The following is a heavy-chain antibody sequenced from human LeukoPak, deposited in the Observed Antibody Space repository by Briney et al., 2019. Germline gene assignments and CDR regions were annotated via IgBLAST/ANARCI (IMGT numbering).Heavy chain of an antibody. V-gene: IGHV3-15*01. CDR2: IKSKTDGGTT. Sequence: GGSLRLSCAASGFTFSNAWMSWVRQAPGKGLEWVGRIKSKTDGGTTDYAAPVKGRFTISRDDSKNTLYLQMNSLKTEDTAVYYCTTVYSSGPVLDYGMDVWGQGTTVTVSS. D-gene: IGHD6-19*01. CDR3: TTVYSSGPVLDYGMDV. CDR1: GFTFSNAW. J-gene: IGHJ6*02.